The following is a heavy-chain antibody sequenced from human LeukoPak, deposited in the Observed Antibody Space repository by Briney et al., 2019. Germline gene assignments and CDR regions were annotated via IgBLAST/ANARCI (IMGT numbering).Heavy chain of an antibody. J-gene: IGHJ6*03. D-gene: IGHD2-15*01. CDR2: INHSGST. Sequence: SETLPLTCAVYGGSFSGYYWSWIRQPPGKGLEWIGEINHSGSTNYNPSLKSRVTISVDTSKNQSSLKLSSVTAADTAVYYCARGGSRISYYYYMDVWGKGTTVTVSS. CDR1: GGSFSGYY. CDR3: ARGGSRISYYYYMDV. V-gene: IGHV4-34*01.